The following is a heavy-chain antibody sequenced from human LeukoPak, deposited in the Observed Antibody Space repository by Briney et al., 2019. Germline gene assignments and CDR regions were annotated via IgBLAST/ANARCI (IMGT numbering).Heavy chain of an antibody. CDR1: GGSFTGYY. J-gene: IGHJ4*02. V-gene: IGHV4-59*01. Sequence: SETLSLTCTVSGGSFTGYYWTWIRQPPGKGLEWIAYIYYTGTTNYNPSLKSRVTMSIDTSKNQFSLKVKSVTAADTAVYYCARSTSLGATSYWGQGTLVTVSS. CDR3: ARSTSLGATSY. CDR2: IYYTGTT. D-gene: IGHD1-26*01.